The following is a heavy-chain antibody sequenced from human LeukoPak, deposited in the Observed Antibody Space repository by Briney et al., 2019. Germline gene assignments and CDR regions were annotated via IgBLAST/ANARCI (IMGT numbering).Heavy chain of an antibody. CDR2: VSSSGSTI. D-gene: IGHD3-22*01. Sequence: GGSLRLSCAASGFTFSDYYMSWIRQAPGKGLEWVSYVSSSGSTIYSADTVKGRFTISRDNAKNSLYLQMNSLRAEDTAVYYCARAHKKSVTMIVRNKRPFDYWGQGTLVTVSS. CDR1: GFTFSDYY. V-gene: IGHV3-11*04. J-gene: IGHJ4*02. CDR3: ARAHKKSVTMIVRNKRPFDY.